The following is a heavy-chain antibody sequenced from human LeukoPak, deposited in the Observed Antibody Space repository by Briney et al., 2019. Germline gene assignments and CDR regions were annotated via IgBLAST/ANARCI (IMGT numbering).Heavy chain of an antibody. D-gene: IGHD6-13*01. CDR2: ISAYSGNT. V-gene: IGHV1-18*01. Sequence: ASVKVSCKASGYTFTSYGITWVRQAPGQGLEWMGWISAYSGNTNYAQNLQGRVTMTTDTSTSTAYMELRCLTSDDTAVYYCAREKQLFYYWGQGTLVTVSS. CDR1: GYTFTSYG. CDR3: AREKQLFYY. J-gene: IGHJ4*02.